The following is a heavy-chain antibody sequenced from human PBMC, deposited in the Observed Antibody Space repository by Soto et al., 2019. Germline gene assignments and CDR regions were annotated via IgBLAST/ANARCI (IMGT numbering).Heavy chain of an antibody. CDR3: AREVFRYFDR. CDR1: GYTLTSYG. J-gene: IGHJ2*01. V-gene: IGHV1-18*01. Sequence: QVHLVQSGAEVKQPGASVKVSCKASGYTLTSYGTTWVRQAPGQGLEWMGAISAYNANTNYAQKIQGKLTMTTDTSTSTAYMELRSLTSDDTSVYDGAREVFRYFDRWGRGTLGSVSS. D-gene: IGHD1-20*01. CDR2: ISAYNANT.